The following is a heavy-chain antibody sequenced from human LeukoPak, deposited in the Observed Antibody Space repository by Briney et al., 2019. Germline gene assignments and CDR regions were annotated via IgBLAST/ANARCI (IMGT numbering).Heavy chain of an antibody. CDR2: IYSGGST. CDR3: AKVFAVIAVAVGAFDI. CDR1: GFTVSNNY. V-gene: IGHV3-66*01. J-gene: IGHJ3*02. D-gene: IGHD6-19*01. Sequence: GGSLRLSCAASGFTVSNNYMTWVRQAPGKGLEWVSLIYSGGSTYYVDSVKGRFTISRDNSKNTLYLQMNSLRAEDTAVYYCAKVFAVIAVAVGAFDIWGQGTMVTVSS.